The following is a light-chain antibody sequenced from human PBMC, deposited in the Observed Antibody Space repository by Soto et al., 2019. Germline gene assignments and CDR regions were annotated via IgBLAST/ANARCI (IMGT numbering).Light chain of an antibody. CDR2: EDY. Sequence: QSALTQPASVSGSPGQSITISCTGSSSDVGSYNLVSWFQQHPGKAPKLLMQEDYKRSSGVPNRFSVSKSGNTASLTFSGLQAEDEADYYCSSYAGTTTFVVFGGDQADRP. CDR3: SSYAGTTTFVV. CDR1: SSDVGSYNL. J-gene: IGLJ2*01. V-gene: IGLV2-23*02.